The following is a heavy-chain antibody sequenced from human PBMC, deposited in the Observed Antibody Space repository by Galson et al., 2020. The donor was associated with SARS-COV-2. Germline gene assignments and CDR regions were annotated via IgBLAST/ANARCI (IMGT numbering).Heavy chain of an antibody. CDR3: LTFGGLVAIDY. CDR1: GFTFGDYA. Sequence: TGGSLRLSCTASGFTFGDYAMSWVRQAPGKGLEWVGFIRSIAYGATTEYAPSVKGRFTISRDDSRSIAYLQMNSLKTDDTAVYYCLTFGGLVAIDYWGQGTLVTVSS. J-gene: IGHJ4*02. V-gene: IGHV3-49*04. D-gene: IGHD3-16*01. CDR2: IRSIAYGATT.